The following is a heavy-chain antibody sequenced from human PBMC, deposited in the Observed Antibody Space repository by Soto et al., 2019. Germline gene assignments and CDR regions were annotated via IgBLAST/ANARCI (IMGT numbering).Heavy chain of an antibody. CDR3: AKSQWLARDVFDV. CDR1: GFTFKTYW. D-gene: IGHD6-19*01. CDR2: IKQDGSES. Sequence: EVQLVESGGGLVQPGGSLRLSCVASGFTFKTYWMGWVHQAPGKGLEWVANIKQDGSESYYVDSVKGRLTISRDNAQNSLYLQMNSLRVEDTAVYYCAKSQWLARDVFDVWGQGTMVTVSS. J-gene: IGHJ3*01. V-gene: IGHV3-7*01.